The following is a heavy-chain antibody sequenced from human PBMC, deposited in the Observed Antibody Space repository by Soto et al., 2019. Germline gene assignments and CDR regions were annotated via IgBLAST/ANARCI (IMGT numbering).Heavy chain of an antibody. CDR3: TQDGGSSVWLSGN. CDR1: GFTFTSYA. D-gene: IGHD3-16*01. J-gene: IGHJ4*02. V-gene: IGHV3-23*01. Sequence: EVQLLESGGDLVQPGGSLRLSCAASGFTFTSYAMSWIRQAPGKGLEWVSAITGGGDNTYYADSVKGGFTISRDNSKNPLYLQRNSRRAGDTAFYYCTQDGGSSVWLSGNWGQGTLVTVSS. CDR2: ITGGGDNT.